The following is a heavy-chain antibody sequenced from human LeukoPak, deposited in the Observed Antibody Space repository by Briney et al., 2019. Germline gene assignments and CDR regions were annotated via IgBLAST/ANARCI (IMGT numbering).Heavy chain of an antibody. Sequence: GGSLRLSCSASGFTFSPYAMYWVRQAPGEGLEYVSGISSNGSSSFYADSVKGRSTISRDNSKNTLYLQMSSLRAEDTAVYYCVKITSVTGGDCWGQGTRLTVSS. V-gene: IGHV3-64D*09. J-gene: IGHJ4*02. CDR3: VKITSVTGGDC. CDR2: ISSNGSSS. CDR1: GFTFSPYA. D-gene: IGHD1-1*01.